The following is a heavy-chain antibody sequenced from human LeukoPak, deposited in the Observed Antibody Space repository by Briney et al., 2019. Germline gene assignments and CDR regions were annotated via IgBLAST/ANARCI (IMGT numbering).Heavy chain of an antibody. J-gene: IGHJ4*02. D-gene: IGHD1-26*01. V-gene: IGHV4-59*01. CDR3: ARARELLPNFDY. Sequence: PSETLSLTCTVPGGSISSYYWSWIRQPPGKGLEWIGYIYYSGSTNYNPSLKSRVTISVDTSKNQFSLKLSSVTAADTAVYYCARARELLPNFDYWGQGTLVTVSS. CDR1: GGSISSYY. CDR2: IYYSGST.